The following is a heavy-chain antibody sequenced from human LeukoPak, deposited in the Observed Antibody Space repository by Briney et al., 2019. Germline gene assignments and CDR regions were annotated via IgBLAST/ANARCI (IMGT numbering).Heavy chain of an antibody. J-gene: IGHJ4*02. D-gene: IGHD6-19*01. CDR3: ARYVTELSSVAGHFDY. CDR1: GGSISSGNYY. CDR2: IYTSGST. Sequence: PSETLSLTCTVSGGSISSGNYYWSWIRQPAGKGLEWVGRIYTSGSTNYNPSLKTRVTISVDTSKNQFSLRLSSVTAADTAVYYCARYVTELSSVAGHFDYWGQGTLVTVSS. V-gene: IGHV4-61*02.